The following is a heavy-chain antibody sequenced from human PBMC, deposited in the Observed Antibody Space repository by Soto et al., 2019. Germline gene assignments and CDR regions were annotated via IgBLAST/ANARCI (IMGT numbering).Heavy chain of an antibody. J-gene: IGHJ4*02. CDR2: ISGSGSVI. V-gene: IGHV3-48*03. CDR1: GFIFSSYE. D-gene: IGHD2-15*01. Sequence: GGSLRLSCAAPGFIFSSYEMNWVRQAPGKGLEWVSYISGSGSVIYYADSVKGRFTISRDNAKNSLYLQMISLRGEDTAVYFCAREVGCSGGTCSLPSGADYWGQGTLVTVSS. CDR3: AREVGCSGGTCSLPSGADY.